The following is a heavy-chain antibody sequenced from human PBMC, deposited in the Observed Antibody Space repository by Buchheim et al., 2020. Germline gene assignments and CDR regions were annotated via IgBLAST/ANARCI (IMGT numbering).Heavy chain of an antibody. V-gene: IGHV4-39*07. Sequence: QLQLQESGPGLVKPSETLSFTCTVSGGSISSSSYNWGWIRQPPGKGLEWIGSIYYTGGTYYNPSLKSRVTISAETSQNPLSLKLSSVTAADTAVYYCARNGYQHFGMDVWGQGTT. CDR1: GGSISSSSYN. J-gene: IGHJ6*02. D-gene: IGHD2-2*01. CDR3: ARNGYQHFGMDV. CDR2: IYYTGGT.